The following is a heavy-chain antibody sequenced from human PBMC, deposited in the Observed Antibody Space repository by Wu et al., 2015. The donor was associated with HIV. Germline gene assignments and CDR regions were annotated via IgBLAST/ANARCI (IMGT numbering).Heavy chain of an antibody. Sequence: QAQLVQSGAEVKKPGASVKVSCKASGYIFSGYYIHWVRQAPGQGLEWMGWXSTFSGDTKFAQNLQGRVTMTTDASTSTVYMELRSLRSDDTAVYYCAREGVAAPENQYDYWGQGTLVTVSS. CDR1: GYIFSGYY. D-gene: IGHD3-10*01. V-gene: IGHV1-18*04. CDR2: XSTFSGDT. J-gene: IGHJ4*02. CDR3: AREGVAAPENQYDY.